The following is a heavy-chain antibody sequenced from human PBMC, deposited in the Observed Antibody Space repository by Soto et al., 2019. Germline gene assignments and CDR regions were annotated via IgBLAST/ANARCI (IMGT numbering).Heavy chain of an antibody. CDR3: GSVMIGTSRHTDSDY. Sequence: PSETRSLSVTVSGARISSRDYYGGCIRETPGKGLESIRNIDYNGVTYYNPSLKSRVTVSKDTSKNQLSLKVASVTAAHTAIYYCGSVMIGTSRHTDSDYWAQGTQVTVPS. D-gene: IGHD2-8*01. CDR1: GARISSRDYY. CDR2: IDYNGVT. V-gene: IGHV4-39*01. J-gene: IGHJ4*02.